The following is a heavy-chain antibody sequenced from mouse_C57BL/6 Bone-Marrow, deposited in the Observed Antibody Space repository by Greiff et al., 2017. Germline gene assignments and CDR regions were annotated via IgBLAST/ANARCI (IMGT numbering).Heavy chain of an antibody. D-gene: IGHD1-1*01. CDR3: TRGGSSDWYFDV. V-gene: IGHV5-9-1*02. CDR2: ISSGGDYI. CDR1: GFTFSSYA. J-gene: IGHJ1*03. Sequence: EVQLVESGEGLVKPGGSLKLSCAASGFTFSSYAMSWVRQTPEKRLEWVAYISSGGDYIYYADTVKGRFTISRDNARNTLYLQMSSLKSEDTAMYYCTRGGSSDWYFDVWGTGTTVTVSS.